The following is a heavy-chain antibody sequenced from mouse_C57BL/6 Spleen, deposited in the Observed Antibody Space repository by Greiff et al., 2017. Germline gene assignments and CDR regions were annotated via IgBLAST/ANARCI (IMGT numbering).Heavy chain of an antibody. CDR2: IDPSDSYT. CDR1: GYTFTSYW. D-gene: IGHD1-1*01. J-gene: IGHJ2*01. Sequence: QVQLQQPGAELVMPGASVKLSCKASGYTFTSYWMHWVKQRPGQGLEWIGEIDPSDSYTNYNQKFKGKSTLTVDKSSSTAYMQLSSLTSEDSAVYYCARWFYGSSYAAYWGQGTTLTVSS. V-gene: IGHV1-69*01. CDR3: ARWFYGSSYAAY.